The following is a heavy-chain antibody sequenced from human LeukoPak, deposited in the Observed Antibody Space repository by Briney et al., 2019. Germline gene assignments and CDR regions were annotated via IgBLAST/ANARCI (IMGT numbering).Heavy chain of an antibody. Sequence: GASVKVSCKASGGTFSSYAISWVRQAPGQGLEWMGRIIPILGIANYAQKFQGRVTITADKSTSTAYMELSSLRSEDTAVYYCARDGGYSYGYAYWGQGTLVTVSS. CDR2: IIPILGIA. CDR1: GGTFSSYA. D-gene: IGHD5-18*01. CDR3: ARDGGYSYGYAY. V-gene: IGHV1-69*04. J-gene: IGHJ4*02.